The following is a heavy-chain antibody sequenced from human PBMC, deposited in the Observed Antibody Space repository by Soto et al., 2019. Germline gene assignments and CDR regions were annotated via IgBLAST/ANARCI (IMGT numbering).Heavy chain of an antibody. Sequence: GSLRLSCTASGITCSNYWMTWVRQAPGKGPEWVSDINQDGSEKYYVYSVRGRFTVSRDNAKNSLFLQMTSLRAEDTPVYYFASRPSAVVANAVFDXWGQGSLVTVSX. J-gene: IGHJ4*02. D-gene: IGHD7-27*01. CDR2: INQDGSEK. CDR3: ASRPSAVVANAVFDX. CDR1: GITCSNYW. V-gene: IGHV3-7*03.